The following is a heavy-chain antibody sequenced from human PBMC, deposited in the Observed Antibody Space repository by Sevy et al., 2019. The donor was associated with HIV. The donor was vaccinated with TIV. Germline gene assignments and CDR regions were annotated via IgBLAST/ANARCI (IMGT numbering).Heavy chain of an antibody. Sequence: GGSLRLSCKASGFTFSSFWMQWVRQAPGKGLEWVAIIRQDGSEMYYVGSVKGRFTISRDNAKNALYLQMDGLRAEDTAVYYCARRYFDLWGQGTLVTVSS. J-gene: IGHJ4*02. CDR3: ARRYFDL. V-gene: IGHV3-7*03. CDR2: IRQDGSEM. CDR1: GFTFSSFW.